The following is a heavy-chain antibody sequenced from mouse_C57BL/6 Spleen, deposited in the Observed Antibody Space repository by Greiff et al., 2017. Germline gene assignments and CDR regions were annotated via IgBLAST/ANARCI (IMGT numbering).Heavy chain of an antibody. CDR1: GYTFTDYN. Sequence: EVQGVESGPELVKPGASVKMSCKASGYTFTDYNMHWVKQSHGKSLEWIGYINPNNGGTSYNQKFKGKATLTVNKSSSTAYMELRSLTSEDSAVYYCARWDYGSSYGFAYWGQGTLVTVSA. CDR3: ARWDYGSSYGFAY. V-gene: IGHV1-22*01. J-gene: IGHJ3*01. CDR2: INPNNGGT. D-gene: IGHD1-1*01.